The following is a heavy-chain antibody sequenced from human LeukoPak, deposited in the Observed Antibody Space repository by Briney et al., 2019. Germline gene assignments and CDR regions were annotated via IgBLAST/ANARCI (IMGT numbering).Heavy chain of an antibody. CDR3: ATNSGWGDLGY. D-gene: IGHD2-21*02. CDR1: GGSISSYH. Sequence: SETLSLTCTVSGGSISSYHWSWIRQPPGKGLEWIGEIKHSGSTNYNPSLKSRVTISVDTSKNQFSLKVRSVTTEDTAVYYCATNSGWGDLGYWGQGILVTVSS. CDR2: IKHSGST. J-gene: IGHJ4*02. V-gene: IGHV4-34*01.